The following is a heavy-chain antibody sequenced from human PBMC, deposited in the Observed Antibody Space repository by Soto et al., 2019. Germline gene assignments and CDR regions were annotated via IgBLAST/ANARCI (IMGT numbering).Heavy chain of an antibody. J-gene: IGHJ4*02. CDR2: ISYDGSNK. Sequence: GGSLSLSCAASGFTFSSYAMHWVRQAPGKGLEWVAVISYDGSNKYYADSVKGRFTISRDNSKNTLYLQMNSLRAEDTAVYYCARDSSGWSTGTIDYWGQGTLVTVSS. D-gene: IGHD6-19*01. V-gene: IGHV3-30-3*01. CDR1: GFTFSSYA. CDR3: ARDSSGWSTGTIDY.